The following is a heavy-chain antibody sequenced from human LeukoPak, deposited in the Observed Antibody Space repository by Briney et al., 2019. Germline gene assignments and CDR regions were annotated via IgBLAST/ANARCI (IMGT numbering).Heavy chain of an antibody. Sequence: GGSLRLSCAASGLTFTNYWMNWVRQAPGKGLEWVANINQHGGEKYYVDSVKGRFTISRDNAENSLHVQVNSVRVEDTAVYYCARDFDTFGGVMNNWFDPWGQGTLVIVSS. J-gene: IGHJ5*02. V-gene: IGHV3-7*01. CDR1: GLTFTNYW. D-gene: IGHD3-16*01. CDR3: ARDFDTFGGVMNNWFDP. CDR2: INQHGGEK.